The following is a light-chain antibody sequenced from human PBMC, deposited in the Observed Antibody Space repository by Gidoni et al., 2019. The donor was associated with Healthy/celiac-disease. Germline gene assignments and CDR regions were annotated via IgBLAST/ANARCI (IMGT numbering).Light chain of an antibody. J-gene: IGKJ1*01. CDR1: QSISSW. CDR3: QQYNSYWT. V-gene: IGKV1-5*01. Sequence: DIQMTQSPSTLSASVGDRVNITCRASQSISSWLAWYQQKPGKAPKLLIYDASSLESGVPSRFSGSGSGTEFTLTISSLQPDDFATYYCQQYNSYWTFGQGTKVEIK. CDR2: DAS.